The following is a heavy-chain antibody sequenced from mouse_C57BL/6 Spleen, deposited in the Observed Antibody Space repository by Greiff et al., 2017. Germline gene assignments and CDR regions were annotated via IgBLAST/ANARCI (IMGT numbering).Heavy chain of an antibody. Sequence: VQVVESGPELVKPGASVKISCKASGYAFSSSWLNWVKQRPGKGLEWIGRIYPGDGDTNYNGKFKGKATLTADKSSSTAYMQLSSLTSEDSAVYSCARAIGYGVHLEDWGPGTTLTVSS. J-gene: IGHJ2*01. V-gene: IGHV1-82*01. CDR3: ARAIGYGVHLED. CDR2: IYPGDGDT. CDR1: GYAFSSSW. D-gene: IGHD2-2*01.